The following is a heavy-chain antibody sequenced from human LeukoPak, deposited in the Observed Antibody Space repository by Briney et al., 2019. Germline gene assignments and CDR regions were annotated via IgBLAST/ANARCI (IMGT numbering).Heavy chain of an antibody. CDR3: ARAAYYYGSGSCLDY. J-gene: IGHJ4*02. Sequence: GGSLRLSCAASGFTFSNYWMSWVRQAPGKGLEWVANIKQDGSEKYYVDSVKGRFTISRDNAKNSLYLQMNSLRAEDTAVYYCARAAYYYGSGSCLDYWGQGTLVTVSS. CDR2: IKQDGSEK. D-gene: IGHD3-10*01. CDR1: GFTFSNYW. V-gene: IGHV3-7*01.